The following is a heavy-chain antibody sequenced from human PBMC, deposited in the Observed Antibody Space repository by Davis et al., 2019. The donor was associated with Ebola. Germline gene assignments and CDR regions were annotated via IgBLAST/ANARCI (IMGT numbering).Heavy chain of an antibody. Sequence: ASVKVSCKASGYTFTSYGISWVRQAPGQGLEWMGWISGYNGNTNYVENLQGRVTMTTDTSTSTAYMELRSLRSEDTAVYYCASEVSGSWGQGTLVTVSS. CDR1: GYTFTSYG. D-gene: IGHD3-10*01. V-gene: IGHV1-18*01. J-gene: IGHJ4*02. CDR3: ASEVSGS. CDR2: ISGYNGNT.